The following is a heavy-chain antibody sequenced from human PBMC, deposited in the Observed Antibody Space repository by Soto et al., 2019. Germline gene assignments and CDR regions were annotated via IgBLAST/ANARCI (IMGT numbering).Heavy chain of an antibody. V-gene: IGHV4-59*08. CDR1: GGSISSYY. J-gene: IGHJ4*02. CDR2: IFYSGST. D-gene: IGHD6-13*01. Sequence: SETLSLTCTVPGGSISSYYWSWIRQPPGKGLEWIGYIFYSGSTNYNPSLKSRVTISVDTSKNQFSLKLSSVTAADTAVYYCARRYSSSLDFWGQGTLVTVSS. CDR3: ARRYSSSLDF.